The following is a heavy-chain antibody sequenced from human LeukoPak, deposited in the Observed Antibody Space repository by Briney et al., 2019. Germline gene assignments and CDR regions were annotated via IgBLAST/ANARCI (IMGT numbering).Heavy chain of an antibody. J-gene: IGHJ4*02. CDR3: ARGGKQLWVFDY. V-gene: IGHV3-21*01. Sequence: GGSLRLSCAASGFTFSSYSMNWVRQAPGKGLEWVSSISSSSSYIYYADLVKGRFTISRDNAKNSLYLQMNSLRAEDTAVYYCARGGKQLWVFDYWGQGTLVTVSS. CDR1: GFTFSSYS. CDR2: ISSSSSYI. D-gene: IGHD5-18*01.